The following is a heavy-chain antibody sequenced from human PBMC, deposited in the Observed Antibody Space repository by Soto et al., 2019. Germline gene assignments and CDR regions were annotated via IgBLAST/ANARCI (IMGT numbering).Heavy chain of an antibody. D-gene: IGHD2-2*01. V-gene: IGHV5-51*01. CDR1: GYSFGNYW. Sequence: PGESLKISCKNSGYSFGNYWIGWVRQMPGKGLEWMGIIFPGNSDIIYSPSFQGQVTISADKSISTAYLQWSCLKASDTAMFYCARLTGAIPFYYYGLDVWGQGTAVTVSS. CDR3: ARLTGAIPFYYYGLDV. J-gene: IGHJ6*02. CDR2: IFPGNSDI.